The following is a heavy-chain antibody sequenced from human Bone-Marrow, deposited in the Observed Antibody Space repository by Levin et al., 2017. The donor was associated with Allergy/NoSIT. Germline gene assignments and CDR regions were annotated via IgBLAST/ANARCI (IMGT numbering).Heavy chain of an antibody. V-gene: IGHV1-2*02. J-gene: IGHJ4*02. CDR3: ARDQAIYGSGSPDY. Sequence: ASVKVSCKASGYTLTAYYIHWVRQAPGQGLEWMGWINPKSGGTKYAQKFQGRVTMTRDTSISTVYMEVSRLKSEDTAVYYCARDQAIYGSGSPDYWGQGTLVTVSA. D-gene: IGHD3-10*01. CDR1: GYTLTAYY. CDR2: INPKSGGT.